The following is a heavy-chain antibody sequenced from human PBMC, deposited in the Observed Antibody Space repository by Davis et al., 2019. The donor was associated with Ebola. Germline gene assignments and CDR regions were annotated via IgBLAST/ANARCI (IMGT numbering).Heavy chain of an antibody. CDR1: GGSVSSGSYY. V-gene: IGHV4-61*01. Sequence: SETLSLTCTVSGGSVSSGSYYWSSTRQPPGKGLEWIGYIYYSGSTNYNPSLKSRVTISVDTSKNQFSLKLSSVTAADTAVYYCARDHYDFWSGPLGYIDYWGQGTLVTVSS. CDR3: ARDHYDFWSGPLGYIDY. D-gene: IGHD3-3*01. J-gene: IGHJ4*02. CDR2: IYYSGST.